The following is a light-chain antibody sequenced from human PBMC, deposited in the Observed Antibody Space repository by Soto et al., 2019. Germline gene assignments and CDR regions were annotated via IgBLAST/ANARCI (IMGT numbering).Light chain of an antibody. CDR3: FLSYSGAVV. V-gene: IGLV7-46*01. CDR1: TGAVTSGHY. J-gene: IGLJ2*01. Sequence: QTVVTQEPSLTVSPGGTVTLTCGSSTGAVTSGHYPYWFQQKPGQAPRTLIYDTNNKHSWTPARFSGSLLGGKAALTLSGAQPEDEADYYCFLSYSGAVVFGGGTKLTVL. CDR2: DTN.